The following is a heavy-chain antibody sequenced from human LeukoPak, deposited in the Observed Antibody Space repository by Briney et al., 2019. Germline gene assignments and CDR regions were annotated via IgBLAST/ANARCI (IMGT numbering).Heavy chain of an antibody. V-gene: IGHV1-2*02. CDR1: GYTFTGYY. CDR2: ISPNSGGT. D-gene: IGHD2-2*02. Sequence: ASVKVSCKASGYTFTGYYMHWVRQAPGQGLEWMGWISPNSGGTNYAQKFQGRVTMTRDTSISTAYMELSRLRSDDTAVYYCARGGYCSSTSCYRRNWFDPWGQGTLVTVSS. J-gene: IGHJ5*02. CDR3: ARGGYCSSTSCYRRNWFDP.